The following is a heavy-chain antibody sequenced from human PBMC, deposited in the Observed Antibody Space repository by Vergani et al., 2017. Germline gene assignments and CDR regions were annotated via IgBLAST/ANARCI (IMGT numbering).Heavy chain of an antibody. CDR2: TGTAGDT. J-gene: IGHJ4*02. CDR3: ARRDSSSSGIDY. CDR1: GFTFSTYD. D-gene: IGHD6-6*01. V-gene: IGHV3-13*01. Sequence: EVQLVESGGALVQPGGSLRLSCAASGFTFSTYDMHWVRQATGKGLEWVSATGTAGDTYYPGSVKGRFTISRENAKNSVYLQMNGLRAEDTAVYYCARRDSSSSGIDYWGQGTLVTVSS.